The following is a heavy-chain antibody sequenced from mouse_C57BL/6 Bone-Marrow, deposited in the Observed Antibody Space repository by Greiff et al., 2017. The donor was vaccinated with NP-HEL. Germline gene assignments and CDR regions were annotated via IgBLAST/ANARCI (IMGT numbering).Heavy chain of an antibody. CDR1: GFSLTSYG. D-gene: IGHD1-1*01. CDR2: IWSGGST. CDR3: ARWTTVAYWYFDV. Sequence: QVQLKQSGPGLVQPSQSLSITCTVSGFSLTSYGVHWVRQSPGKGLEWLGVIWSGGSTDYKAAFISRLSISKDNSKSQVFFKMNSLQADDTAIYYCARWTTVAYWYFDVWGTGTTVTVSS. J-gene: IGHJ1*03. V-gene: IGHV2-2*01.